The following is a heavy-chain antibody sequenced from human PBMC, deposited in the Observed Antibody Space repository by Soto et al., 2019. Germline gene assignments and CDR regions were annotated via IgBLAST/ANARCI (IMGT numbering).Heavy chain of an antibody. Sequence: QVQLVESGGGVVQPGRSLRLSCAASGFTFSSYGMHWVRQAPGKGLEWVAVIWYDGSNKYYADSVKGRFTISRDNSKNTLYLQMNSLRAEDTAVYYCANDLGYGSGIIDYWGQGTLVTVSS. CDR1: GFTFSSYG. CDR2: IWYDGSNK. D-gene: IGHD3-10*01. V-gene: IGHV3-33*06. J-gene: IGHJ4*02. CDR3: ANDLGYGSGIIDY.